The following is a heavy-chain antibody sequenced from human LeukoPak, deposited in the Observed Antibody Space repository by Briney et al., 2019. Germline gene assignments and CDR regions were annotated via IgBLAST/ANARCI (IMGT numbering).Heavy chain of an antibody. V-gene: IGHV4-61*01. CDR3: ARADILTGYPSVY. D-gene: IGHD3-9*01. Sequence: SETLSLTCTVSGGSVSSGSYYWSWIRQPPGKGLEWIGYIYYSGSTNCNPSLKSRVTISVDTSQNQFSLKLSSVTAADTAVYYCARADILTGYPSVYWGQGTLVTVSS. CDR1: GGSVSSGSYY. CDR2: IYYSGST. J-gene: IGHJ4*02.